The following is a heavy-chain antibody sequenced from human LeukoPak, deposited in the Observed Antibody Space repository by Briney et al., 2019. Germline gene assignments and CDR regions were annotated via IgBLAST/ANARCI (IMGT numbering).Heavy chain of an antibody. J-gene: IGHJ4*02. V-gene: IGHV3-9*01. Sequence: PGGSLRLSCAASGFTFDDYAMHWVRQAPGKSLEWVSGISWNSGSIGYADSVKGRFTISRDNAKNSLYLQMNSLRAGDTALYYCAKVRYSSSWYGYYFDYWGQGTLVTVSS. CDR3: AKVRYSSSWYGYYFDY. CDR2: ISWNSGSI. CDR1: GFTFDDYA. D-gene: IGHD6-13*01.